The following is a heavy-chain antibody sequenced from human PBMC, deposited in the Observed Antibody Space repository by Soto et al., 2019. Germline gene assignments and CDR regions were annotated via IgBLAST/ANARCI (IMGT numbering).Heavy chain of an antibody. V-gene: IGHV3-48*03. CDR1: GFTFSSYD. D-gene: IGHD2-8*01. J-gene: IGHJ4*02. CDR3: AIVGGYCTNGVCYDPDY. Sequence: EVLLVESGGGLVQPGGSLRLSCAASGFTFSSYDMNWVRHAPGKGLEWVSYISSSGSTIYYAESLKDRFTISRDNAKNSLYLQMNSLRDEDTAVYYCAIVGGYCTNGVCYDPDYWGQGTLVTVSS. CDR2: ISSSGSTI.